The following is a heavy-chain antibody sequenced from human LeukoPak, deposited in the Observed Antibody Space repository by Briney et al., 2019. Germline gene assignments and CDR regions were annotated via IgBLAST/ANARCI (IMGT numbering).Heavy chain of an antibody. CDR2: ISGSGGST. Sequence: GGSLRLSCAASGFTFSSYAMSWVRQAPGKGLEWVSAISGSGGSTYYADSVKGRFTISRDNSKNTLYLQMNSLRAEDTAVYYCAKDPRTGTTFSATAAFDIWGQGTMVTVSS. D-gene: IGHD1-7*01. V-gene: IGHV3-23*01. J-gene: IGHJ3*02. CDR1: GFTFSSYA. CDR3: AKDPRTGTTFSATAAFDI.